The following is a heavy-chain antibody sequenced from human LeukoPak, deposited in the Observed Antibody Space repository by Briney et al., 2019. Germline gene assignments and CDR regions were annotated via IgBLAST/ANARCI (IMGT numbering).Heavy chain of an antibody. CDR1: GYSINIDYY. CDR3: ARGRVIVAVYFDF. J-gene: IGHJ4*02. Sequence: PSETVPLTCAVRGYSINIDYYWGWIRQPPGKGLEWIGSIYHNRRDYYNPSLKSRVSISVDTSKSQFSLHRTSVTAADTAIYCCARGRVIVAVYFDFSREGSLVTVSS. CDR2: IYHNRRD. D-gene: IGHD2/OR15-2a*01. V-gene: IGHV4-38-2*01.